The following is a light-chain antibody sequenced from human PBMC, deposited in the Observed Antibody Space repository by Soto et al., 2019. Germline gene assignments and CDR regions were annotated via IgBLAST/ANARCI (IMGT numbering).Light chain of an antibody. J-gene: IGKJ4*02. CDR1: KSISSS. CDR2: KAS. V-gene: IGKV1-5*03. CDR3: QHYNSYSLT. Sequence: EIEMTQSPATLSASVGERVTITCRASKSISSSLAWYQQKPGKAPKLLIYKASSLESGVPSRFSGSGSGTEFTLTISSLQPDDFATYYCQHYNSYSLTFGGGTKVEIK.